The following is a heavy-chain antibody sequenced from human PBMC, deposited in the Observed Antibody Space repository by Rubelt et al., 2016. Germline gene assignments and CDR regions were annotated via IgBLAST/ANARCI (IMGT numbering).Heavy chain of an antibody. D-gene: IGHD2-15*01. Sequence: QVQLVQSGAEVKKPGASVKVSCKASGYTFTSYAMHWVRQAPEQRLEWVGWINAGNGNTKYSQKFQGRVTITRDTSAITAYMELSSLRSEDTAVYYCARGDIVVVVAASNPLDYWGQGTLVTVSS. CDR1: GYTFTSYA. CDR2: INAGNGNT. CDR3: ARGDIVVVVAASNPLDY. V-gene: IGHV1-3*01. J-gene: IGHJ4*02.